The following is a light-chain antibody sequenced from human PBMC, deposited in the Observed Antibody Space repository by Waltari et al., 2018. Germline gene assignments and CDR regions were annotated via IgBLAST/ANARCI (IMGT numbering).Light chain of an antibody. V-gene: IGKV4-1*01. Sequence: DFVMTQSPDSLAVSLGERATINCRSSRNVLHGSTNKNYLAWYQQKPQQPPKLLIYWASTRESGVPDRFIGSGSGTDFPLTISGLQAEDVAVYYCQQYYSSPQTFGQGTRVEIK. CDR3: QQYYSSPQT. CDR1: RNVLHGSTNKNY. J-gene: IGKJ2*01. CDR2: WAS.